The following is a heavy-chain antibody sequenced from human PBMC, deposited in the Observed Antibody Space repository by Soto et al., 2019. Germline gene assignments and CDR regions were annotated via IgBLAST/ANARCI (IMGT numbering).Heavy chain of an antibody. Sequence: QVQLQQWGAGLLKPSETLSLTCAVYGGSFSGYYWSWIRQPPGKGLEWIGEINHSGSTNYNPSLKSRVTISVDTSKNQFSLKLSSVTAADTAVYYCARAHMVRGVILLGMDVWGQGTTVTVSS. CDR1: GGSFSGYY. D-gene: IGHD3-10*01. J-gene: IGHJ6*02. CDR3: ARAHMVRGVILLGMDV. CDR2: INHSGST. V-gene: IGHV4-34*01.